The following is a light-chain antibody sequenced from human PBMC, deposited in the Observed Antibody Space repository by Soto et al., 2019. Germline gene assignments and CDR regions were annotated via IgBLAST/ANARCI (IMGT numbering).Light chain of an antibody. CDR1: QSISSW. Sequence: DIQMTQSPSTLSASVVDRVTITCRASQSISSWLAWYQQKPGKAPKLLIYDASSLESGVPSRFSSSGSGTEFTLTISSLQPDDFATYYCQQYNSYSGTFGQGTKVDIK. V-gene: IGKV1-5*01. CDR2: DAS. CDR3: QQYNSYSGT. J-gene: IGKJ1*01.